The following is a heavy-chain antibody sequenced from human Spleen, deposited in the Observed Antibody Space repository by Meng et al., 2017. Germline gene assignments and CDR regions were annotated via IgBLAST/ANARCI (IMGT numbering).Heavy chain of an antibody. Sequence: SETLSLTCAVSGYSISSGYYWGWIRQPPGKGLEWIGSIYHSGSTYYNPSLKSRVTISVDTSRNQSSLKLSSVTAADTAVYYCARDPATVTGFDYWGQGTLVTVSS. V-gene: IGHV4-38-2*02. D-gene: IGHD4-17*01. J-gene: IGHJ4*02. CDR3: ARDPATVTGFDY. CDR2: IYHSGST. CDR1: GYSISSGYY.